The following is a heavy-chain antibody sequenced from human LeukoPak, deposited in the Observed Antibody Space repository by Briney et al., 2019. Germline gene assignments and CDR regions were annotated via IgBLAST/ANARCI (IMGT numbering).Heavy chain of an antibody. V-gene: IGHV3-66*01. D-gene: IGHD3-9*01. CDR1: GLSVSSNY. J-gene: IGHJ4*02. CDR2: IYRDGSS. CDR3: ARSFYDILIGYYQYFDY. Sequence: GGSLRLSCVASGLSVSSNYMSWVRQAPGKGLEWVAVIYRDGSSYYAESVKGRFTISRDNSKNTLYIQMNSLRDEDTAVYYCARSFYDILIGYYQYFDYWGQGTLVTVSS.